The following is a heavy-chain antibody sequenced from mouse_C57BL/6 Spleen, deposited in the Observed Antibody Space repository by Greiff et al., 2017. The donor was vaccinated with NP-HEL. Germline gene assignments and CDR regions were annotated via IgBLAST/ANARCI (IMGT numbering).Heavy chain of an antibody. V-gene: IGHV14-2*01. D-gene: IGHD1-1*01. J-gene: IGHJ2*01. CDR3: AYYGGSYGGFFDY. Sequence: VHVKQSGAELVKPGASVKLSCTASGFNIKDYYMHWVKQRTEQGLEWIGRIDPEDGETKYAPKFQGKATITADTSSNTAYLQLSSLTAEDTAVYYCAYYGGSYGGFFDYWGQGTTLTVSS. CDR1: GFNIKDYY. CDR2: IDPEDGET.